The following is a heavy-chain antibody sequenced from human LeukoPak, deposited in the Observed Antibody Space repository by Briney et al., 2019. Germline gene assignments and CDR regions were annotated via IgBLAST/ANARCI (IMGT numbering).Heavy chain of an antibody. V-gene: IGHV4-39*07. J-gene: IGHJ3*02. CDR1: GGSISSSSYY. CDR2: IYYSGST. D-gene: IGHD1-26*01. Sequence: SETLSLTCTVSGGSISSSSYYWGWIRQPPGKGLEWIGSIYYSGSTYYNPSLKSRVTISVDTSKNQFSLKLSSVTAADTAVYYCARREAFDIWGQGTMVTVSS. CDR3: ARREAFDI.